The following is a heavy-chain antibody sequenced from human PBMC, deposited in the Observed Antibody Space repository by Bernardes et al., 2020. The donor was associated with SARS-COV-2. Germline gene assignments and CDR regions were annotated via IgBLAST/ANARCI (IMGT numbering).Heavy chain of an antibody. CDR2: IYYSGST. J-gene: IGHJ2*01. V-gene: IGHV4-59*01. CDR3: ARDLSHLVRRGFDL. CDR1: GGSIVIYY. Sequence: LSLTCTVSGGSIVIYYWAWIRQPPGKGLEWIGYIYYSGSTNYNPSLKSRVTISVDRSQNQFSLNLSSVTPADTAVYYCARDLSHLVRRGFDLWGRGTLVTVSS. D-gene: IGHD3-10*01.